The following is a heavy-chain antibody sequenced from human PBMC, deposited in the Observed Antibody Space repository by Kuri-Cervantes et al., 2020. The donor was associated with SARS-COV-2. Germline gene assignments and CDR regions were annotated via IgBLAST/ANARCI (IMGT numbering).Heavy chain of an antibody. J-gene: IGHJ3*01. CDR1: GGSISSYY. Sequence: SETLSLTCTVSGGSISSYYWSWIRQPPGKGLEWIGYIYYSGSTNYNPSLKSRVSVAVDTSKSEFSLNLNAVTAADTAVYYCARGLPRRHAFNLWGPGTVVTVSS. CDR3: ARGLPRRHAFNL. CDR2: IYYSGST. V-gene: IGHV4-59*01.